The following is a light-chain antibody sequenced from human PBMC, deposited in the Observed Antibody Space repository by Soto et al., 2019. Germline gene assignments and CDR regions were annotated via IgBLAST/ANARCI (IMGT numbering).Light chain of an antibody. CDR3: QQSYSTPPVT. CDR1: QSISSY. Sequence: DIQMTQSPSSLSASVGERVTITCQASQSISSYLNWYQQKPGKAPKLLIYAASSLQSGVPSRFSGSGSGTDFTLTISSLQPEDFATYYCQQSYSTPPVTFGQGTRLEIK. J-gene: IGKJ5*01. CDR2: AAS. V-gene: IGKV1-39*01.